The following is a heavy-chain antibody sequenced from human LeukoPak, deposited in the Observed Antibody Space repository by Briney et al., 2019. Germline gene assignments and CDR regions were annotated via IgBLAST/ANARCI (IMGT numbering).Heavy chain of an antibody. CDR2: ITGSDDRT. V-gene: IGHV3-23*01. CDR1: GFTFSSYA. CDR3: AKGPHVGSGYHPDY. Sequence: PGGSLRLSCAGSGFTFSSYAMSWVRQAPGKGLEWVSTITGSDDRTYYADSVKGRFTISRDYSRNTLHFQMNSLRVEDTAMYYCAKGPHVGSGYHPDYWGQGTLVTVSS. J-gene: IGHJ4*02. D-gene: IGHD3-22*01.